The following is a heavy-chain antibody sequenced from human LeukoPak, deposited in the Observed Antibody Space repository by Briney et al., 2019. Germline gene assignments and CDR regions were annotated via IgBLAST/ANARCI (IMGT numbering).Heavy chain of an antibody. CDR1: GFTFSDYY. CDR3: ARAFSTTAFDS. Sequence: PGGSLRLSCAASGFTFSDYYMSWIRQAPGKGLEWVSYISSSGSTIYYADSVKGRFTISRDNAENSLYLQMNSLRVEDTAVYYCARAFSTTAFDSWGQGTLVTVSS. D-gene: IGHD4-17*01. CDR2: ISSSGSTI. J-gene: IGHJ4*02. V-gene: IGHV3-11*01.